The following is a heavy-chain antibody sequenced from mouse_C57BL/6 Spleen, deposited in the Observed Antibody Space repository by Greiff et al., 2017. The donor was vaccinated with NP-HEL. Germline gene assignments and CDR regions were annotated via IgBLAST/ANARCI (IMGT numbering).Heavy chain of an antibody. D-gene: IGHD2-3*01. CDR3: ARAGDGYYGY. CDR1: GYSFTGYY. J-gene: IGHJ2*01. Sequence: EVQLQQSGPELVKPGASVKISCKASGYSFTGYYMNWVKQSPEKSLEWIGEINPSTGGTTYNQKFKAKATLTVDKSSSTAYMQLKSLTSEDSAVYYCARAGDGYYGYWGQGTTLTVSS. CDR2: INPSTGGT. V-gene: IGHV1-42*01.